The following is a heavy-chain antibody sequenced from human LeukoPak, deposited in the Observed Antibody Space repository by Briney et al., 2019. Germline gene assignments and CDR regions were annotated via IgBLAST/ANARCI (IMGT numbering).Heavy chain of an antibody. Sequence: AAGARGLSGAASGRTFRNYSMRWERQAPVEELKGVCIMTGTGDSTGDGASMKGRFTISRDNPRKTVYLQMNSQRAEDTAVYFCAKGDTTIGGAFDIWGQRTMVTVSS. CDR2: MTGTGDST. J-gene: IGHJ3*02. CDR1: GRTFRNYS. V-gene: IGHV3-23*01. CDR3: AKGDTTIGGAFDI. D-gene: IGHD1-1*01.